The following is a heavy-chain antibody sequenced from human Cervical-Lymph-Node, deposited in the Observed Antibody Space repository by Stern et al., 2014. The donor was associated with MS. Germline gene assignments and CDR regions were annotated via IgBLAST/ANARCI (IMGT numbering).Heavy chain of an antibody. CDR1: GFTFSSYW. J-gene: IGHJ4*02. CDR3: AGSYGDHYIDY. CDR2: INIDESNT. V-gene: IGHV3-74*02. D-gene: IGHD4-17*01. Sequence: EMQLVESGGGLVQPGGSLRLSCAASGFTFSSYWMHWVRQAPGKGLVWVSHINIDESNTIYADSVKGRFTISRDNAKNTLYLQMNSLRAEDTAVYYCAGSYGDHYIDYWGQGTLVTVS.